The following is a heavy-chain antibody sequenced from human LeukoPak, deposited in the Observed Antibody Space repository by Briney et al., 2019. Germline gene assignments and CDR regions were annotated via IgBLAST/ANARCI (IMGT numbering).Heavy chain of an antibody. V-gene: IGHV4-31*03. CDR2: MYYSGST. Sequence: SQTLSLTCTVSGCSISSVGYYWSWIPQHPGKGLEWIGYMYYSGSTYHNPSLKSRVTISLDTSKNQFSLRLSSVTVADTAVYYCARGENTAMGYWGQGTLVTVPS. J-gene: IGHJ4*02. CDR3: ARGENTAMGY. D-gene: IGHD5-18*01. CDR1: GCSISSVGYY.